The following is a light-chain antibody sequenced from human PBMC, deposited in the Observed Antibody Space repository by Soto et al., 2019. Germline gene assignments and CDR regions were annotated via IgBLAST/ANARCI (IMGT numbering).Light chain of an antibody. CDR1: SSDVGGYNS. CDR3: CSYAGKGV. CDR2: DVT. V-gene: IGLV2-11*01. J-gene: IGLJ2*01. Sequence: QSALTQPRSVSGSPGQSVTISCTGTSSDVGGYNSVSWYQQHPGKAPTLMIYDVTKRPSGVPDRFSGSKSGNTASLTISGLQAEDEADYYCCSYAGKGVFGGGTKVTVL.